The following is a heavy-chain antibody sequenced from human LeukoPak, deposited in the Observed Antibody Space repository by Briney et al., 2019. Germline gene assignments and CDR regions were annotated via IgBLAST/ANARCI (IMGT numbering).Heavy chain of an antibody. Sequence: SETLSLTCAVYGGSFSGYYWSWIRQPPGKGLEWIGEINHSGSTNYNPSLKSRVTISVDTSKNQFSLKLSSVTAADTAVYYCARGGSVNSIGKLVVPAAQSKKYCSGGSCYSLIFDYWGQGTLVTVSS. CDR3: ARGGSVNSIGKLVVPAAQSKKYCSGGSCYSLIFDY. J-gene: IGHJ4*02. D-gene: IGHD2-15*01. V-gene: IGHV4-34*01. CDR2: INHSGST. CDR1: GGSFSGYY.